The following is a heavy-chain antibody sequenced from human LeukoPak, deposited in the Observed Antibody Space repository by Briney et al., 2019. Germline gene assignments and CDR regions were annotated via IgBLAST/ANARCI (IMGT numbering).Heavy chain of an antibody. J-gene: IGHJ3*02. CDR1: GYTFTSYA. Sequence: ASVKVSCKASGYTFTSYAMNWVRQAPGQGLEWMGWINTNTGNPTYAQGFTGRFVFSLGTSVSTAYLQISSLKAEDTAVYYCARPTRAAAGPHDAFDIWGQGTMVTVSS. CDR2: INTNTGNP. CDR3: ARPTRAAAGPHDAFDI. V-gene: IGHV7-4-1*02. D-gene: IGHD6-13*01.